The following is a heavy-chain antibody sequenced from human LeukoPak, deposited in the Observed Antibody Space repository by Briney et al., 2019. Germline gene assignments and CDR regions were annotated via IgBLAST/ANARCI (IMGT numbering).Heavy chain of an antibody. CDR3: ARPGYSYGLDY. CDR2: INPSSGGT. J-gene: IGHJ4*02. Sequence: ASVKVSCKASGYAFTSYYIHWVRQAPGQGLEWMGVINPSSGGTSYAQKFQGIVTMTRDTSTGTVYMALSSLRSEDTAVYYCARPGYSYGLDYWGQGTLVTVSS. CDR1: GYAFTSYY. D-gene: IGHD5-18*01. V-gene: IGHV1-46*01.